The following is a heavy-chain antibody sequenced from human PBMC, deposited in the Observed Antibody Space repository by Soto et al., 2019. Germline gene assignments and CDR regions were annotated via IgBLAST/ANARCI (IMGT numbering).Heavy chain of an antibody. Sequence: SETLSLTCAVSGGSISSGGYSWSWIRQPPGKGLEWIGYINHSGSTNYNPSLKSRVTISVDTSKNQFSLKLSSVTAADTAVYYCARVRVQLLSLYYYYGMDVWGQGTTVTVSS. D-gene: IGHD2-2*01. CDR2: INHSGST. V-gene: IGHV4-30-2*01. J-gene: IGHJ6*02. CDR3: ARVRVQLLSLYYYYGMDV. CDR1: GGSISSGGYS.